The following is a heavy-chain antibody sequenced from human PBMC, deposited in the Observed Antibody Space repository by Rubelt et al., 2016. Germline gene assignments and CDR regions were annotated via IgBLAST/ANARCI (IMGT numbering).Heavy chain of an antibody. J-gene: IGHJ3*02. V-gene: IGHV4-34*10. CDR1: GGSFVGHS. CDR3: AGSNDYDVFDS. Sequence: QVQLRGPAPGLVRPSEPLSLTSPAFGGSFVGHSWTWIRQPPGKGLGWVGEINDIGTPNSIPSLKSRVPISADTSKTHFSLRLGLVTAADTAVYYCAGSNDYDVFDSWGQGTMVTVSS. CDR2: INDIGTP. D-gene: IGHD5-12*01.